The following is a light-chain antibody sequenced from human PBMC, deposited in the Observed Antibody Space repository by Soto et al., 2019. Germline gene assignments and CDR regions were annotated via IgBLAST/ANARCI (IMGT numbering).Light chain of an antibody. CDR1: QSVGSSF. Sequence: EIVLTQSPGTLSLSPGERATLSCRASQSVGSSFLAWYQQKPGQSPRLLICGASSRATGIPDRFSGSGSGTDFTLTISRLEPEDFAVYHCQQYGDSPTFGQGTKVEIK. J-gene: IGKJ1*01. CDR2: GAS. V-gene: IGKV3-20*01. CDR3: QQYGDSPT.